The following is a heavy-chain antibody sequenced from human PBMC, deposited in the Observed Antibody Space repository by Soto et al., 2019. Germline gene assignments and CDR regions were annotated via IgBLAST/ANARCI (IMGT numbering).Heavy chain of an antibody. V-gene: IGHV3-64D*06. CDR2: ISSNGGST. CDR1: HLTFRSYP. CDR3: VKADSSGWCSWFDP. J-gene: IGHJ5*02. D-gene: IGHD6-19*01. Sequence: SLRLPRSATHLTFRSYPLHAARQAPGKGLEYVSAISSNGGSTYYADSVKGRFTISRANSKNTLYLQMSSLRAADTAVYYFVKADSSGWCSWFDPWGQGPLVTVYS.